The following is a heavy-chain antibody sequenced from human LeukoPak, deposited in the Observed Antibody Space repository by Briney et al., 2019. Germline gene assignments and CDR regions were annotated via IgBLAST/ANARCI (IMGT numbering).Heavy chain of an antibody. CDR2: ISSSSSYI. CDR1: GFTFSSYS. Sequence: GGSLRLSCVASGFTFSSYSMKWVRQAPGEGLEWVSSISSSSSYIDHADSVKGGLTSSRDNAKNSLYLQMKSLRDEDTAVFYCGRDRDFWSSYDRIGGMDVWGQGTTVTVSS. J-gene: IGHJ6*02. D-gene: IGHD3-3*01. V-gene: IGHV3-21*01. CDR3: GRDRDFWSSYDRIGGMDV.